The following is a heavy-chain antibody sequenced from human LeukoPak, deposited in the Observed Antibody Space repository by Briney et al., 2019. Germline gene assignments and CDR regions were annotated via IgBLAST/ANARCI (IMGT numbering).Heavy chain of an antibody. CDR2: ISGSGGST. Sequence: GGSLRLSCVASGFTVSDNHVSWVRQAPGKGLEWVSAISGSGGSTYYADSVKGRFTISRDNSKNTLYLQMNSLRAEDTAVYYCAKSCSSTSCYRGGWFDPWGQGTLVTVSS. CDR3: AKSCSSTSCYRGGWFDP. V-gene: IGHV3-23*01. J-gene: IGHJ5*02. CDR1: GFTVSDNH. D-gene: IGHD2-2*01.